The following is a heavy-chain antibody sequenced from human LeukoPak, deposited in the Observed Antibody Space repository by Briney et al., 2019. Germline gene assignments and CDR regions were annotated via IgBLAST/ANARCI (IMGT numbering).Heavy chain of an antibody. D-gene: IGHD5-12*01. CDR2: ISIISSTI. Sequence: GGSLRLSCAASGFTFSSYHMNWVRQAPGKGLEWVSYISIISSTIYYADSVKGRFTISRDDAKNSVYLQMNSLRAEDTAVYYCARTYERELDDWGQGTLVTVSS. CDR1: GFTFSSYH. CDR3: ARTYERELDD. J-gene: IGHJ4*02. V-gene: IGHV3-48*01.